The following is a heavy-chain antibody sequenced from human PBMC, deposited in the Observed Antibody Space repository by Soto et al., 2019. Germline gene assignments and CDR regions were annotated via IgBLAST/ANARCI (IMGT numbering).Heavy chain of an antibody. V-gene: IGHV4-39*01. CDR2: IYYSGST. J-gene: IGHJ4*02. CDR3: ARHDSGGWLGEYYFDY. Sequence: SETLSLTCTVSGGSISSSSYYWGWIRQPPGKGLEWIGSIYYSGSTYYNPSLKSRVTISVDTSKNQFSLKLSSVTAADTAVYYCARHDSGGWLGEYYFDYWGQGTLVTVSS. D-gene: IGHD6-25*01. CDR1: GGSISSSSYY.